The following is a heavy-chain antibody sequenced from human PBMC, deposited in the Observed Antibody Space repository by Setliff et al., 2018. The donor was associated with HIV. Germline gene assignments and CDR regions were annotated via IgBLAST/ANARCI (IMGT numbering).Heavy chain of an antibody. CDR1: GGSISNSRYY. Sequence: PSETLSLTCTVPGGSISNSRYYWSWIRQPPGKGLEWIGSIYYSGSTHYNPSLKSRVTISVDTSKNQFSLKLSSVTAADAAVYYCASRVYYYDSSGYLREEGFDPWGQGTLVTVSS. CDR3: ASRVYYYDSSGYLREEGFDP. CDR2: IYYSGST. J-gene: IGHJ5*02. V-gene: IGHV4-39*01. D-gene: IGHD3-22*01.